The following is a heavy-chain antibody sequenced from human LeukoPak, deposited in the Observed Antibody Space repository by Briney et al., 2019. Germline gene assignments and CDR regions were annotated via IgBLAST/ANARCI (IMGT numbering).Heavy chain of an antibody. CDR3: ARAKRGTPLPISYYYYAMDV. V-gene: IGHV3-23*01. D-gene: IGHD1-1*01. CDR2: ISGNGGST. Sequence: GGSLRLSCTASGFSFRTYAMNWVRQAPGKGLEWVSGISGNGGSTHYADAVKGRFNISRDNSKNTLFVQMNSLRDEDTAVYFCARAKRGTPLPISYYYYAMDVWGPGTMVTVSS. J-gene: IGHJ6*02. CDR1: GFSFRTYA.